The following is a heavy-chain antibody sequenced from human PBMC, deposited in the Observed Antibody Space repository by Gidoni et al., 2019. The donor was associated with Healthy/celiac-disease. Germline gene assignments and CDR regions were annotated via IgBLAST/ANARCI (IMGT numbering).Heavy chain of an antibody. CDR3: ARGYCSGGSCYPFYYYGMDV. J-gene: IGHJ6*02. V-gene: IGHV1-69*06. D-gene: IGHD2-15*01. CDR2: IIPIFGTA. CDR1: GGSFSSYA. Sequence: QVQLVQSGAEVKKPGSSVKVSCKAYGGSFSSYAIRWVRQAPGQGLEWMGGIIPIFGTANYAQKFQGRVTITADKATSTAYMELSSLRSEDTAVYYCARGYCSGGSCYPFYYYGMDVWGQGTTVTVSS.